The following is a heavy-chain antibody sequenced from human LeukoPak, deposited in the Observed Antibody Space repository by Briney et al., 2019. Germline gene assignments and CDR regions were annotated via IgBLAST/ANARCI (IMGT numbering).Heavy chain of an antibody. Sequence: ASVKVSCKASGYTFTSYDINWVRQATGQGLEWMGWMNPNSGNTVYAQRFQGRITMTRNTSISTAYMELSSLRSEDTAVYYCARAIGELTPWGQGTLVTVSS. CDR3: ARAIGELTP. J-gene: IGHJ4*02. CDR1: GYTFTSYD. CDR2: MNPNSGNT. V-gene: IGHV1-8*02. D-gene: IGHD3-10*01.